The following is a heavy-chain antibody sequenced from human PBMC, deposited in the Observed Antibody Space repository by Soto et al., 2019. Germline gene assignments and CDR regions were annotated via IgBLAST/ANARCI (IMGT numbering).Heavy chain of an antibody. CDR2: IIPIFGTA. CDR1: GGTFSSYA. CDR3: ASQRRLRGESSSSWYWFDP. D-gene: IGHD6-13*01. Sequence: QVQLVQSGAEVKKPGCSVKVSCKASGGTFSSYAISGVRQAPGQGLEWMGGIIPIFGTANYAQKFQGRVTITADESTNKAYMELSRLRSEDTAVYYGASQRRLRGESSSSWYWFDPWGQGTLVTVSS. J-gene: IGHJ5*02. V-gene: IGHV1-69*01.